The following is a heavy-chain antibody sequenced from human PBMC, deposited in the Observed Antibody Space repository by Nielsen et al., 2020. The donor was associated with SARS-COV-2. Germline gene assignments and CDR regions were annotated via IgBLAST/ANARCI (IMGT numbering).Heavy chain of an antibody. CDR2: IYSGGST. D-gene: IGHD6-19*01. J-gene: IGHJ4*02. V-gene: IGHV3-53*01. Sequence: GGSLRLSCAASGFTVSSNYMSWVRQAPGKGLEWVSVIYSGGSTYYADSVKGRFTISRDNSKNTLYLQMNSLRAEDTAVYYCAKSVDSSGWVFDYWGQGTLVTVSS. CDR3: AKSVDSSGWVFDY. CDR1: GFTVSSNY.